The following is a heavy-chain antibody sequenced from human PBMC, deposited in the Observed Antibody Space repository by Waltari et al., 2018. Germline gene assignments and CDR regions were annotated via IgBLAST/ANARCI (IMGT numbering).Heavy chain of an antibody. J-gene: IGHJ5*02. CDR2: IIGSGGRT. V-gene: IGHV3-23*04. CDR3: AKGPPMVVVMTQASYNWFDP. D-gene: IGHD3-22*01. Sequence: VQLVESGGGVVQPGGSLRLSCAASGFTFSSYAMSWVRQAQGKGLGWASAIIGSGGRTYHADSVKGRFTISRDKSTNTLYLQMNILRAEDTAVYYCAKGPPMVVVMTQASYNWFDPWGQGTLVTVSS. CDR1: GFTFSSYA.